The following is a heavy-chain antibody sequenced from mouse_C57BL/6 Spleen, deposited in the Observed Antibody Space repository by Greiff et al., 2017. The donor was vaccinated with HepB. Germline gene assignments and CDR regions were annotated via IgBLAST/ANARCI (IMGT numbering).Heavy chain of an antibody. V-gene: IGHV1-50*01. J-gene: IGHJ4*01. D-gene: IGHD1-1*02. CDR3: ARRVDGQPLMDY. CDR2: IDPSDSYT. Sequence: QVHVKQPGAELVKPGASVKLSCKASGYTFTSYWMQWVKQRPGQGLEWIGEIDPSDSYTNYNQKFKGKATLTVDTSSSTAYMQLSSLTSEDSAVYYCARRVDGQPLMDYWGQGTSVTVSS. CDR1: GYTFTSYW.